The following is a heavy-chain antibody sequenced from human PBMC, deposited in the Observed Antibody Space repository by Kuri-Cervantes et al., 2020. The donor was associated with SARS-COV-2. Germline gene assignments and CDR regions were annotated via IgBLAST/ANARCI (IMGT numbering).Heavy chain of an antibody. CDR2: ISSSSTI. J-gene: IGHJ4*02. D-gene: IGHD6-13*01. CDR1: GFTFSSYW. Sequence: ETLSLTCAASGFTFSSYWMSWVRQAPGKGLEWVSSISSSSTIYYADSVKGRFTISRDNAKNSLYLQMNSLRAEDTAVYYCAKDLGQQQFYYWGQGSLVTVSS. V-gene: IGHV3-69-1*01. CDR3: AKDLGQQQFYY.